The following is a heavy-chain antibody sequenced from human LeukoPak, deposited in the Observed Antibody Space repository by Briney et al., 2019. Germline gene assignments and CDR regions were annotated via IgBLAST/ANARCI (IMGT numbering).Heavy chain of an antibody. CDR3: ARRYGSGSYYKKPNNSYCYYYYMDV. CDR1: GYTFTGYY. D-gene: IGHD3-10*01. CDR2: INPNSGGT. J-gene: IGHJ6*03. V-gene: IGHV1-2*02. Sequence: ASVTVSCKASGYTFTGYYMHWVRQAPGHGLEWMGGINPNSGGTNYAQKLQGRVTMTRDTSISTAYMELSRLTSDDTAVYYSARRYGSGSYYKKPNNSYCYYYYMDVWGKGTTVTISS.